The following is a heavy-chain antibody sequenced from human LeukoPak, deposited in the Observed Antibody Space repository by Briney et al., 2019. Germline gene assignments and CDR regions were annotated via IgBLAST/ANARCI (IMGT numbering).Heavy chain of an antibody. J-gene: IGHJ3*02. CDR1: GYTFTGYY. V-gene: IGHV1-2*02. CDR2: INPNSGGT. Sequence: ASVTVSCKASGYTFTGYYMHWVRQAPGQGLEWMGWINPNSGGTNYAQKFQGRVTMTRDTSISTAYMELSRLRSDDTAVYYCARFITMIGSGAFDIWGQGTMVTVSS. D-gene: IGHD3-22*01. CDR3: ARFITMIGSGAFDI.